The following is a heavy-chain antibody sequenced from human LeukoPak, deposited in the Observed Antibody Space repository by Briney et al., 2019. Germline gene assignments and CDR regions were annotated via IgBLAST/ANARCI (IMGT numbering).Heavy chain of an antibody. CDR2: ISGSGAST. CDR1: GFTFSTNA. V-gene: IGHV3-23*01. D-gene: IGHD1-26*01. CDR3: AKDVGKWESLHFFDY. J-gene: IGHJ4*02. Sequence: GGSLRLSCLTSGFTFSTNAVSWVRQAPGKGLEWISGISGSGASTYYADSVTGRFTISRDNSRNTLYLQMNSLRGDDTAVYYCAKDVGKWESLHFFDYWGQGTLVTVSS.